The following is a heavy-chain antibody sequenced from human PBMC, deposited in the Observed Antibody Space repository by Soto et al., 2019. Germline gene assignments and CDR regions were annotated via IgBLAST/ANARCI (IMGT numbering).Heavy chain of an antibody. D-gene: IGHD6-19*01. Sequence: GGSLRLSCAASGFTFSSYGMHWVRQAPGKGLEWVAVIWYDGSNKYYADSVKGRFTISRDNSKNTLYLQMNSLRAEDTAVYYCAKAYRTGWALLYFDYWGQGNLVTVSS. J-gene: IGHJ4*02. CDR2: IWYDGSNK. CDR1: GFTFSSYG. CDR3: AKAYRTGWALLYFDY. V-gene: IGHV3-33*06.